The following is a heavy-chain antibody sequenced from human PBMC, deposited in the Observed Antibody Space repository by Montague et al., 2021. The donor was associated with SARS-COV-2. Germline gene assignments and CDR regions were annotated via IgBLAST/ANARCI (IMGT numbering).Heavy chain of an antibody. J-gene: IGHJ3*02. CDR1: GGSISSYY. V-gene: IGHV4-59*01. CDR3: ARDQAAKISFKGAFDI. CDR2: IYYSGTT. D-gene: IGHD3-3*01. Sequence: SETLSLTCTVPGGSISSYYWNRIRETPGKGLEWIGYIYYSGTTNYNLSLKSRVTISLDTPKNQFSLNLNSVTAADTAIYYCARDQAAKISFKGAFDIWGQGRMVTVSS.